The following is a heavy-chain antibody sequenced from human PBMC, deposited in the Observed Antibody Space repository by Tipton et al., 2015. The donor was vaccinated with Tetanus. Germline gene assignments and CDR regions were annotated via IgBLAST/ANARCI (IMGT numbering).Heavy chain of an antibody. D-gene: IGHD6-19*01. CDR2: VYYSGST. J-gene: IGHJ4*02. CDR3: ARWIAVTGTDFDF. Sequence: TLSLTCTVSGGSIGSGTYYWSWVRQPPGKGLEYIGFVYYSGSTYYTPSLRSRLTMSLDTSKNQFSLKLTSVTAADTAVYYCARWIAVTGTDFDFWGQGTLVTVSS. V-gene: IGHV4-30-4*08. CDR1: GGSIGSGTYY.